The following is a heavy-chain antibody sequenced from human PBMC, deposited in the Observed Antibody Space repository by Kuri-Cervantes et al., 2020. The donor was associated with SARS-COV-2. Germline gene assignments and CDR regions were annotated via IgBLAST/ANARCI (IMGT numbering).Heavy chain of an antibody. CDR2: ISSSSSYI. D-gene: IGHD4-11*01. V-gene: IGHV3-21*01. Sequence: GESLKISCAASGFTFSSYSMNWVRQAPGKGLEWVSSISSSSSYIYYADSVKGRFTISRDNAKNSLYLQMNSLRAEDTAVYYCARVVGSTVTTLFLGYYYYYMDVWGKGTTVTVSS. CDR3: ARVVGSTVTTLFLGYYYYYMDV. J-gene: IGHJ6*03. CDR1: GFTFSSYS.